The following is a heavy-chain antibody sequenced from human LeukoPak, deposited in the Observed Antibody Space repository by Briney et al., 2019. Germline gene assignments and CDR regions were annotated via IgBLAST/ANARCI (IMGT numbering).Heavy chain of an antibody. Sequence: GGSLRLSCAASGFTFSNSAMTWVRQPPGKGLEWVADISGSGVITNYADSVRGRFIISRDNSNNMLYLQMNTLRDDDTAVYFCAKNLQSVIILSTLSDRFDPWGQGILVTVSS. CDR3: AKNLQSVIILSTLSDRFDP. V-gene: IGHV3-23*01. D-gene: IGHD2/OR15-2a*01. J-gene: IGHJ5*02. CDR1: GFTFSNSA. CDR2: ISGSGVIT.